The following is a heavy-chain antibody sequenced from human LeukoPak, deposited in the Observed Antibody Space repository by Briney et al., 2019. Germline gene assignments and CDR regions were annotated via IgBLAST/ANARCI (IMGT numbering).Heavy chain of an antibody. V-gene: IGHV4-30-2*01. CDR3: ARDTGGDNWNQGTDY. D-gene: IGHD1-20*01. Sequence: SQTLSLTCAVSGGSNSSGGYSWSWIPQPPGKGLEWIGYIYHSGSTYYNPSLKSRVTISVDTSKNQFSLKLSSVTAADTAVYYCARDTGGDNWNQGTDYWGQGTLVTLSS. CDR2: IYHSGST. J-gene: IGHJ4*02. CDR1: GGSNSSGGYS.